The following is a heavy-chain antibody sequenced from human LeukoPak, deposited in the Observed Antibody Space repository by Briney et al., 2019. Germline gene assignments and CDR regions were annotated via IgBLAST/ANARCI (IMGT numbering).Heavy chain of an antibody. V-gene: IGHV1-2*02. CDR1: GYSFTGYY. J-gene: IGHJ5*02. CDR3: ARFAGYSFGFGGYHWFDP. Sequence: ASVKVSCKTSGYSFTGYYIHWVRQAPGQGPEWMGWINPSSGDTKYAQKFQVRVTMTRDTSINTAYMELSSLRSDDTAVYYCARFAGYSFGFGGYHWFDPWGQGTLVTVSS. CDR2: INPSSGDT. D-gene: IGHD5-18*01.